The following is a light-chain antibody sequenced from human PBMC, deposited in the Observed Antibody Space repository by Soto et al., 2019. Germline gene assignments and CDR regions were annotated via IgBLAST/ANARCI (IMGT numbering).Light chain of an antibody. J-gene: IGKJ3*01. CDR2: ATS. CDR1: QSINRD. CDR3: QQSSSTPFT. V-gene: IGKV1-39*01. Sequence: DIQMTQSPSSLSASVGDRATITCRASQSINRDLNWYQQKPGKAPKLVIFATSRLHSGVPSTFSGSGSGTDFTLTISSLQPDDFATYYCQQSSSTPFTFGPGTKVDIK.